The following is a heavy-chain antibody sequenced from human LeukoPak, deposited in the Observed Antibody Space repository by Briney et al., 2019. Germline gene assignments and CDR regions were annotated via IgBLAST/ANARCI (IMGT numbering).Heavy chain of an antibody. D-gene: IGHD6-13*01. J-gene: IGHJ4*02. Sequence: PGGSLRLSCAASGFTFSSYSLNWVRRAPGKGLEWVSYISPSSSSMYYADSVKGRFTISRDNAKNSLYLQMNSLRAEDTAVYYCARPLAAAGLYYFDYWGQGTLVTVSS. CDR1: GFTFSSYS. CDR2: ISPSSSSM. V-gene: IGHV3-48*04. CDR3: ARPLAAAGLYYFDY.